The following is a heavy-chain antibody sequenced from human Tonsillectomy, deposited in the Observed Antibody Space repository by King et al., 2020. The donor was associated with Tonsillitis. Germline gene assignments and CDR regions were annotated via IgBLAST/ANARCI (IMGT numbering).Heavy chain of an antibody. CDR3: AHTDAAHFGGDACDV. Sequence: ITLKESGPTLVKPTQTLTLTCTFSGFSLSTSAVAVAWIRQPPGKALEWLALIYWDDDKRYSPSLESRLAITKDTSKNQVVLTMTNVDPVDTATYFCAHTDAAHFGGDACDVWGQGTVVTVSS. CDR2: IYWDDDK. J-gene: IGHJ3*01. CDR1: GFSLSTSAVA. D-gene: IGHD3-16*01. V-gene: IGHV2-5*02.